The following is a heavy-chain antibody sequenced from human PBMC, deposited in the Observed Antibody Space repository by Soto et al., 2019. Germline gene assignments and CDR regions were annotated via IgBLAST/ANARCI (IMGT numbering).Heavy chain of an antibody. CDR3: ARLHDFWSGYWYGMDV. CDR1: GGSISSSRYY. V-gene: IGHV4-39*01. CDR2: IYYSGST. D-gene: IGHD3-3*01. Sequence: QLQLQESGPGLVKPSETLSLTCTVSGGSISSSRYYWGWIRQPPGQGLEWIGRIYYSGSTYYNPSLNSRVTIAVDTSKKQYALELTSVTAADTAVYYCARLHDFWSGYWYGMDVWGQGTTVTVSS. J-gene: IGHJ6*02.